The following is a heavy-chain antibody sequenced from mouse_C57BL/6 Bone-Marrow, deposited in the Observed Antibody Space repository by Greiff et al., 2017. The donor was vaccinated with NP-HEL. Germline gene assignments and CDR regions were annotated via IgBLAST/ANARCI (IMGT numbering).Heavy chain of an antibody. CDR1: GYTFTSYW. D-gene: IGHD2-2*01. J-gene: IGHJ2*01. Sequence: VQLQQPGAELVKPGASVKLSCKASGYTFTSYWMHWVKQRPGQGLEWIGMIHPNSGSTNYNEKFKSKATLTVEKSSTTAYMQLSSLTSEDSAVYYCARSPAGYTFDYWGQGTTLTVSS. CDR2: IHPNSGST. CDR3: ARSPAGYTFDY. V-gene: IGHV1-64*01.